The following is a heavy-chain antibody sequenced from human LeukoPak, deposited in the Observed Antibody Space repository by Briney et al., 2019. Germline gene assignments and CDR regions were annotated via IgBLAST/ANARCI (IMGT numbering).Heavy chain of an antibody. D-gene: IGHD5-12*01. J-gene: IGHJ4*02. Sequence: PGGSLGLSCAASGFTFSNYWMTWVRQAPGKGLEWVAHINQDGSEEHYTDSVKARFTISRDNAKNSLSLQMNSLRAEDTAVYYCVRDGGVSGYDLLDYWGQGTLVTVSS. CDR2: INQDGSEE. CDR1: GFTFSNYW. CDR3: VRDGGVSGYDLLDY. V-gene: IGHV3-7*01.